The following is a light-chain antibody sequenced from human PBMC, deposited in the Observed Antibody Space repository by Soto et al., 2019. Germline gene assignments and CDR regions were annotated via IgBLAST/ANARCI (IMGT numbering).Light chain of an antibody. V-gene: IGLV1-47*01. CDR2: RNN. J-gene: IGLJ2*01. Sequence: QPVLTQPPSASGTPGQRVTISCSGSGSNIGSNYVFWYQQLPGTAPKLLTYRNNQRPSGVPGRFSGSKSGTSASLAISGLRSEDEGDYYCAAWDDSLRGVVFGGGTKLTVL. CDR3: AAWDDSLRGVV. CDR1: GSNIGSNY.